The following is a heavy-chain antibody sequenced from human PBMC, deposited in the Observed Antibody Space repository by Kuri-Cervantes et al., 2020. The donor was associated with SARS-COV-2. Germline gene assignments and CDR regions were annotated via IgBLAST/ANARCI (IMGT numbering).Heavy chain of an antibody. V-gene: IGHV3-74*01. J-gene: IGHJ3*01. CDR2: FMSDGTSP. CDR3: AKSGRQYDV. Sequence: GESLKISCAASGFTFGNYWMHWVRQAPGKGLVWVSRFMSDGTSPSYADSVRGRFTISRDNAKNTLYLQTNSLRVEDTAVYYCAKSGRQYDVWGQGTMVTVSS. D-gene: IGHD3-10*01. CDR1: GFTFGNYW.